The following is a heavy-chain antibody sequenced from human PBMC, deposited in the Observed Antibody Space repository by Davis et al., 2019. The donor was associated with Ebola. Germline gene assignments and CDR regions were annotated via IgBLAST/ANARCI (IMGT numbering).Heavy chain of an antibody. D-gene: IGHD5-12*01. CDR3: AKDKGSGYYNEANMNNFYYYYAMDV. Sequence: SLKTSCEASGFTFGDYAMHWVRQAPGQGLEVGASNSWHTVKTVYSDSVKGRFTISRDNAKKSLYLEMNNVKLEDAASSYCAKDKGSGYYNEANMNNFYYYYAMDVWGKGTTVTVSS. J-gene: IGHJ6*04. CDR2: NSWHTVKT. V-gene: IGHV3-9*01. CDR1: GFTFGDYA.